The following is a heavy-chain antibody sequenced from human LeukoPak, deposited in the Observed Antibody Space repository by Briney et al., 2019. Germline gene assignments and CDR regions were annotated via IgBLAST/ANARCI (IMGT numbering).Heavy chain of an antibody. CDR1: GYTFVGYC. CDR3: AREYSASEH. Sequence: EASVKVSCKASGYTFVGYCLHWVRQAPGQGLEWMAWIDPYTGNTHYAQKFQGRITVTRDTSVSTTYMELSWLTSDDTARYYCAREYSASEHWGQGTLVTVSS. D-gene: IGHD5-12*01. V-gene: IGHV1-2*02. J-gene: IGHJ4*02. CDR2: IDPYTGNT.